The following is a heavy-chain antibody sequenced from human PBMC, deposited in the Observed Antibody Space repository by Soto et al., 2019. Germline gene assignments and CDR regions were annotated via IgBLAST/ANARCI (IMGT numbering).Heavy chain of an antibody. J-gene: IGHJ5*02. V-gene: IGHV4-34*01. D-gene: IGHD3-10*01. CDR3: ARGRSMVRGLSWFDP. CDR2: INHSGST. CDR1: GGSFSGYY. Sequence: PSETLSLTCAVYGGSFSGYYWSWIRQPPGKGLEWIGEINHSGSTNYNPSLKSRVTISVDTSKNQFSLKLSSVTAADTAVYYCARGRSMVRGLSWFDPWGKGTLVTVSS.